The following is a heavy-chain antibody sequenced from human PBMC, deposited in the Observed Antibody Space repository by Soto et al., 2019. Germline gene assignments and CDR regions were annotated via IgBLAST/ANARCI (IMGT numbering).Heavy chain of an antibody. V-gene: IGHV3-73*01. D-gene: IGHD1-26*01. J-gene: IGHJ4*02. Sequence: GGSLRLSCAASGFTFSGSAMHWVRQASGKGLEWVGRIRSKANSYATAYAASVKGRFTISRDDSKNTAYLQMNSLKTEDTAVYYCIIRWELRVYYLDYWGQGTLVTVSS. CDR2: IRSKANSYAT. CDR3: IIRWELRVYYLDY. CDR1: GFTFSGSA.